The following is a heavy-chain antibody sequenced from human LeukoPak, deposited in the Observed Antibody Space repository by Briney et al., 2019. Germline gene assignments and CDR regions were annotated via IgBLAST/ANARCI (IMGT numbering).Heavy chain of an antibody. Sequence: SVKVSXKASGGTFSSYAISWVRQAPGQGLEWMGGIIPIFGTANYAQKFQGRVTITADESTSTAYMELSSLRSEDTAVYYCASLDIVVVPAAIRPNYYYYYYMDVWGKGTTVTVSS. CDR1: GGTFSSYA. CDR3: ASLDIVVVPAAIRPNYYYYYYMDV. J-gene: IGHJ6*03. CDR2: IIPIFGTA. D-gene: IGHD2-2*02. V-gene: IGHV1-69*13.